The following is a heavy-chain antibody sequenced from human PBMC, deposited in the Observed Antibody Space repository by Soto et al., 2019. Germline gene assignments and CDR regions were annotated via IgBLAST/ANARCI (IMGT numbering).Heavy chain of an antibody. D-gene: IGHD6-19*01. V-gene: IGHV1-18*04. CDR1: GYTFTSHG. CDR2: ISAYNGDT. Sequence: GASVKVSCKTSGYTFTSHGISWVRWAPGRGLEWMGWISAYNGDTKYAQRVQDRVSMTTDTPTATAYIELRSLRFDDTGTYYCAKGFAVAGFYFESWGQGTVVTVSS. CDR3: AKGFAVAGFYFES. J-gene: IGHJ4*02.